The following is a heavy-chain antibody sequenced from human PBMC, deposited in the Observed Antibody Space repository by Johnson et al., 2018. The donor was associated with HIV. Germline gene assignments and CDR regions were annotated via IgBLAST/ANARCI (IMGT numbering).Heavy chain of an antibody. J-gene: IGHJ3*02. D-gene: IGHD6-13*01. V-gene: IGHV3-30-3*01. CDR2: ISYDGSNK. CDR1: GFTFSSYA. CDR3: TTGQLGGASDI. Sequence: VQLVESGGGVVQPGRSLRLSCAASGFTFSSYAMHWVRQAPGKGLEWVAVISYDGSNKYYADSVKGRFTISRDNSKNTLYLQMNSLKIEDTAVYYCTTGQLGGASDIWGQGTMVTVSS.